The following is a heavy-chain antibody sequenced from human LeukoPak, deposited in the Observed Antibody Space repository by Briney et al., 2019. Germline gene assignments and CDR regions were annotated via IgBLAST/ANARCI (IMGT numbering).Heavy chain of an antibody. CDR2: ISSSSSYI. Sequence: NPGGSLRLSCAASGFTFSSYSMNWVRQAPGKGLEWVSSISSSSSYIYYADSVKGRFTISRDNAKNSLYLQMNSLRAEDTALYYCAKGTTVVTPEACFDYWGQGTLVTVSS. CDR1: GFTFSSYS. J-gene: IGHJ4*02. V-gene: IGHV3-21*04. CDR3: AKGTTVVTPEACFDY. D-gene: IGHD4-23*01.